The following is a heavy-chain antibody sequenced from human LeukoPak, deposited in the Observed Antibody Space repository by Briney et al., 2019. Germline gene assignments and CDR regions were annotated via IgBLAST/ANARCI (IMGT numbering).Heavy chain of an antibody. D-gene: IGHD6-13*01. V-gene: IGHV1-3*01. J-gene: IGHJ4*02. CDR2: INAGNGNT. CDR3: ARDFVTGIAAAGSDY. CDR1: GYTFTSYA. Sequence: ASVTVSCKASGYTFTSYAMHWVRQAPGQRLEWMGWINAGNGNTKYSQKFQGRVTITRDTSASTAYMELSSLRSEDTAVYYCARDFVTGIAAAGSDYWGQGTLVTVSS.